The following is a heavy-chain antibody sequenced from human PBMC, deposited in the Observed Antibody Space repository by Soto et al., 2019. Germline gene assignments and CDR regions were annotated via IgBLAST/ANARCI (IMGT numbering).Heavy chain of an antibody. Sequence: GSLRLSCAASGFTFSDYYMSWIRQAPGKGLEWVSYISSSGSTIYYADSVKGRFTISRDNAKNSLYLQMNSLRAEDTAVYHCARDTVVVPAARGPYWFDPWGQGTLVTVSS. V-gene: IGHV3-11*01. CDR3: ARDTVVVPAARGPYWFDP. CDR1: GFTFSDYY. J-gene: IGHJ5*02. CDR2: ISSSGSTI. D-gene: IGHD2-2*01.